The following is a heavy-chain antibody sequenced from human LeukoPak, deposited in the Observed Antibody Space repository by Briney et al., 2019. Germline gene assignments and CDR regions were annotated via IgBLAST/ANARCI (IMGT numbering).Heavy chain of an antibody. D-gene: IGHD6-19*01. CDR2: ISSGGTTI. V-gene: IGHV3-48*03. J-gene: IGHJ4*02. CDR1: GFTFKSYE. Sequence: PRGSPTLSCSVPGFTFKSYEMNCVRLAPGKGLEWIAYISSGGTTIFYADSVKGRFTVSRENDKSLLYLQMNSLRADDTATYYCVRSLTIAVAGTDLWGQGTVVTVS. CDR3: VRSLTIAVAGTDL.